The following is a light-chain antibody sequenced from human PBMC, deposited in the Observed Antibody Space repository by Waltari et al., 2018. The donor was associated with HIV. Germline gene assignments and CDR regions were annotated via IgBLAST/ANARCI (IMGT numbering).Light chain of an antibody. CDR3: QQSYKTPET. Sequence: DIQITQSPSSLSASVGDSVIITCRASQEISSYLNWYQQKPGKAPRLLIYAASSLQSCVPSRFSGSGSGTEFTLTINSLQPEDFATYYCQQSYKTPETFGQGTKVETK. J-gene: IGKJ1*01. CDR2: AAS. CDR1: QEISSY. V-gene: IGKV1-39*01.